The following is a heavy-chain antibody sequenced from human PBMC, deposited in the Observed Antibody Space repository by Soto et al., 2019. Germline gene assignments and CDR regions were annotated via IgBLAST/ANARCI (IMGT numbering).Heavy chain of an antibody. V-gene: IGHV4-30-4*01. CDR1: GGSISSGDYY. J-gene: IGHJ1*01. D-gene: IGHD3-22*01. CDR3: ARYYDTSERAYFYH. CDR2: IYYSGST. Sequence: SETLSLTCTVSGGSISSGDYYWSWIRQPPGKGLEWIGYIYYSGSTYYNPSLKTRLTMSVDTSKNQFSLKLSSMLAADTAFYYWARYYDTSERAYFYHWGQGTLVTVSS.